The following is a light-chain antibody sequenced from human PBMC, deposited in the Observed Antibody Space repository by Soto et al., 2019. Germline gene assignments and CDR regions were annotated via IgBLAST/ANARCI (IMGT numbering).Light chain of an antibody. Sequence: DIQMTQSPSSLSASVGDRVTITCRASQSINTYLNWYQQKPGKAPNLLIYAASTWKSGVPSRFSGSGSGTDFTLTISRLQPEDFATYYCQHNYRPPLTCGGGTNVYSK. V-gene: IGKV1-39*01. CDR3: QHNYRPPLT. CDR2: AAS. J-gene: IGKJ4*01. CDR1: QSINTY.